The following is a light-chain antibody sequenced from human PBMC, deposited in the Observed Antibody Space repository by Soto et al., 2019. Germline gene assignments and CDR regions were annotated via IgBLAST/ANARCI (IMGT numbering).Light chain of an antibody. J-gene: IGKJ1*01. CDR1: QSISSW. Sequence: DIQMTQSPSTLSASVGDRVTITCRASQSISSWLAWYQQKPGKAPKLLIYKASSLESGVPSRFSGSGSGTEFTLTISSLQPDDFATYYCQQYNSYPWTFGQRIKVEIK. V-gene: IGKV1-5*03. CDR3: QQYNSYPWT. CDR2: KAS.